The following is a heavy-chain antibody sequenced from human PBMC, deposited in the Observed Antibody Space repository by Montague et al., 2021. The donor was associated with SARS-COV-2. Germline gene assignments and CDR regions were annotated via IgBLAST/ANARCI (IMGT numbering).Heavy chain of an antibody. CDR1: GGSISNSSYY. J-gene: IGHJ4*02. D-gene: IGHD7-27*01. CDR3: ARDFVVPWGH. V-gene: IGHV3-21*01. Sequence: ETLSLTCTVSGGSISNSSYYWAWIRQAPGKGLEWVSSISSSSSYIYYADSVKGRYTISRDNAKNSLYLQMNSLRAEDTAVYYCARDFVVPWGHWGQGTLVTVSS. CDR2: ISSSSSYI.